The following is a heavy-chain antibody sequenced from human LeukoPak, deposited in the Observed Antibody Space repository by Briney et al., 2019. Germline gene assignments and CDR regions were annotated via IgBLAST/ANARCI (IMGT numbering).Heavy chain of an antibody. CDR1: GFTFSSYV. Sequence: GGSLRLSCAASGFTFSSYVMHWVRQAPGKGLEWVAIISYDGSNEYYADSVKGRFTISRDNSKNSLYLQMNSLRDDDTSVYFCARDASALYWGRGTLVTVSS. J-gene: IGHJ4*02. D-gene: IGHD6-19*01. CDR3: ARDASALY. CDR2: ISYDGSNE. V-gene: IGHV3-30*04.